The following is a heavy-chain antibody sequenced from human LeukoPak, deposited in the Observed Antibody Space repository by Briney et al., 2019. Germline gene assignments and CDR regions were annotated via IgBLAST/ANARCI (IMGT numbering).Heavy chain of an antibody. V-gene: IGHV3-30-3*01. CDR3: AREPGSSGLDY. Sequence: GGSLRLSCAASGFTFSSYAMHWVRQAPGKGLEWVAVISYDGSNKYYADSVKGRFTISRDNSKNTLYLQMISLRAEDTAVYYCAREPGSSGLDYWGQGTLVTVSS. J-gene: IGHJ4*02. CDR2: ISYDGSNK. CDR1: GFTFSSYA. D-gene: IGHD6-19*01.